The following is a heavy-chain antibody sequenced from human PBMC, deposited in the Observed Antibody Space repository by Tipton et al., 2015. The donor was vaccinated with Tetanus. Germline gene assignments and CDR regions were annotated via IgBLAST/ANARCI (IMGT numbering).Heavy chain of an antibody. J-gene: IGHJ4*02. Sequence: GSLRLSCAASGFTFSSYSMNWVRQAPGKGLEWVSFISSSSSYIYYADSVKGRFTISRDNAKNSLYLQMNSLRAEDTAVYYCARTCSGGSCPDYWGQGTLVTVSS. V-gene: IGHV3-21*01. CDR1: GFTFSSYS. D-gene: IGHD2-15*01. CDR3: ARTCSGGSCPDY. CDR2: ISSSSSYI.